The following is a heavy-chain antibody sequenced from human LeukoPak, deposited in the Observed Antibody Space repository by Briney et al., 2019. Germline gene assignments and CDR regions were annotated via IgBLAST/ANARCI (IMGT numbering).Heavy chain of an antibody. CDR1: GFTFSSYS. CDR3: ARDGSYGMDV. V-gene: IGHV3-21*04. J-gene: IGHJ6*02. Sequence: GGSLRLSCAASGFTFSSYSMNWVRQAPGKGLEWVSSISSSSSYIYYADSVKGRFTISRDNSKNTLYLQMNSLRAEDTAVYYCARDGSYGMDVWGQGTTVTVSS. CDR2: ISSSSSYI.